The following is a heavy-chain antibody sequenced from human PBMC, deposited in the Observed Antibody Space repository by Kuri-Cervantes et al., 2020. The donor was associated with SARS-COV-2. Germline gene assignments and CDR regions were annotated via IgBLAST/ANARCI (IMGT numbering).Heavy chain of an antibody. J-gene: IGHJ5*02. D-gene: IGHD4/OR15-4a*01. V-gene: IGHV4-59*11. CDR2: IYYSGST. CDR1: GGSISDHY. CDR3: ARDPNANHNNWFDP. Sequence: GSLRLSCTVSGGSISDHYWSWIRQPPGKGLEWLGYIYYSGSTNYSPSLKSRVTISVDASKNQFSLKLSSVTAADTAVYYCARDPNANHNNWFDPWGQGTLVTVSS.